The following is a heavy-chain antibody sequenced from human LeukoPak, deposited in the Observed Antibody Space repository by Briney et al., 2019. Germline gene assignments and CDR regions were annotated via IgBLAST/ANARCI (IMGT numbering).Heavy chain of an antibody. CDR1: GGSISSGSYY. CDR3: ARSLTTVTTPYYFDY. J-gene: IGHJ4*02. V-gene: IGHV4-61*02. CDR2: IYTSGSS. Sequence: SETLSLTCTVSGGSISSGSYYWSWIRQPAGKGLEWIGRIYTSGSSNYNPSLKSRVTISVDTSKNQFSLKLSSVTAADTAVYYCARSLTTVTTPYYFDYWGQGTLVTVSS. D-gene: IGHD4-17*01.